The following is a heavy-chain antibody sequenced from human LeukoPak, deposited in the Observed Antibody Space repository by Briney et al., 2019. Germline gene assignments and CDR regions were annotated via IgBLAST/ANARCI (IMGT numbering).Heavy chain of an antibody. CDR3: ARVTLLPTHIDY. J-gene: IGHJ4*02. D-gene: IGHD2-15*01. CDR1: GGSFSGYY. Sequence: SETLSLTCAVYGGSFSGYYWGWIRQPPGKGLEWIGSNYHSGSTYYNPSLKSRITISVDTSKNQFSLRLISVTAADTAVYYCARVTLLPTHIDYWGQGTLVTVSS. CDR2: NYHSGST. V-gene: IGHV4-38-2*01.